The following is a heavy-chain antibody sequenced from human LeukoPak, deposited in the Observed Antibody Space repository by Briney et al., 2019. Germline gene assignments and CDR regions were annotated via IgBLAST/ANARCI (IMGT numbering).Heavy chain of an antibody. CDR1: GGSISSSSYY. CDR2: IYYSGST. V-gene: IGHV4-39*07. CDR3: AREGPYGSGSYYPGWFDP. Sequence: SETLSLTCTVSGGSISSSSYYWGWIRQPPGKGLEWIGSIYYSGSTYYNPSLKSRVTISVDTSKNQFSLKLSSVTAADTAVYYCAREGPYGSGSYYPGWFDPWGQGTLVTVSS. D-gene: IGHD3-10*01. J-gene: IGHJ5*02.